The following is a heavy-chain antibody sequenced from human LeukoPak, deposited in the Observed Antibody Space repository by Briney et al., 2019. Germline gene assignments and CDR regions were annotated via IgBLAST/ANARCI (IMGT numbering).Heavy chain of an antibody. J-gene: IGHJ4*02. CDR1: GFTFDDYA. V-gene: IGHV3-9*01. CDR2: ISWNSGSI. CDR3: AKDFNPGPTYGPGEA. Sequence: GGSLRPSCAASGFTFDDYAMHWVRQAPGKGLEWVSGISWNSGSIGYADSVKGRFTISRDNAKNSLYLQMNSLRAEDTALYYCAKDFNPGPTYGPGEAWGQGTLVTVSS. D-gene: IGHD3-10*01.